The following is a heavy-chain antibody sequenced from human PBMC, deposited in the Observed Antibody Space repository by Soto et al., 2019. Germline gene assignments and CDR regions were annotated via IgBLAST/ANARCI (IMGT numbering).Heavy chain of an antibody. CDR2: MLYSGLT. CDR3: APXSVSLSGPYGIQV. V-gene: IGHV4-39*01. J-gene: IGHJ6*02. D-gene: IGHD2-15*01. Sequence: SETLSLTCSVSGYSVSSSDYYWAWIRQPPGKGLEWLGSMLYSGLTYYNPSLKSRVTLSVDTSKNQFSVRLNSVTASDTAGYYCAPXSVSLSGPYGIQVWGQGTTVTVSS. CDR1: GYSVSSSDYY.